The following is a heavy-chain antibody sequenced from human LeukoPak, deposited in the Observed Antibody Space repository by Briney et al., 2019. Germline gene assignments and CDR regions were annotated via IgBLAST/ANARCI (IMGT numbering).Heavy chain of an antibody. CDR3: AKDHRYTFGSPYYFDY. V-gene: IGHV3-23*01. J-gene: IGHJ4*02. CDR2: ISGSGGST. CDR1: GFTFTSYV. D-gene: IGHD5-18*01. Sequence: GGSLRLSCAASGFTFTSYVMNWVRQAPGKGREWVSGISGSGGSTYYADSVKGRFTISRDNSKNTLYLQMNSLRAEDTAVYYCAKDHRYTFGSPYYFDYWGQGTLVTVSS.